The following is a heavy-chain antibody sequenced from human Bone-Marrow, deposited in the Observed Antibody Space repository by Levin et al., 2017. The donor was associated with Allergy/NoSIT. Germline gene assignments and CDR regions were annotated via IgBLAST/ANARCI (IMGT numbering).Heavy chain of an antibody. J-gene: IGHJ4*02. Sequence: SETLSLTCTVSGVSFSGSYWSWIRQPPGKGLEWIGEINLGGSTSYNPSLKSRVTISLDTSKNQFSLRLSSVTATDTAVYYCAGYGGRNYYFDYWGQGTLVTVSS. D-gene: IGHD4-23*01. CDR1: GVSFSGSY. CDR3: AGYGGRNYYFDY. V-gene: IGHV4-34*01. CDR2: INLGGST.